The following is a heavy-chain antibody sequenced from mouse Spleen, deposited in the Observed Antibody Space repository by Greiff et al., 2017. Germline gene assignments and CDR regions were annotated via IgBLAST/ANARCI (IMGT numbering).Heavy chain of an antibody. Sequence: QVQLQQSGAELVRPGTSVKVSCKASGYAFTNYLIEWVKQRPGQGLEWIGVINPGSGGTNYNEKFKGKATLTADKSSSTAYMQLSSLTSEDSAVYFCASEGLDSSGYVWFAYWGQGTLVTVSA. CDR3: ASEGLDSSGYVWFAY. D-gene: IGHD3-2*01. CDR2: INPGSGGT. V-gene: IGHV1-54*01. J-gene: IGHJ3*01. CDR1: GYAFTNYL.